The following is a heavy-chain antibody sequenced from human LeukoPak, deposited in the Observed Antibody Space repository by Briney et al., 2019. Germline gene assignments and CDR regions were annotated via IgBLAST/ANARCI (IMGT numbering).Heavy chain of an antibody. V-gene: IGHV3-30*04. CDR3: ARDGGIAVAGTEWYYYYMDV. Sequence: GGSLRLSCAASGFTIGYYAMHWVRQAPGKGLEWLAVISYDGTHKYYADSVKGRFTTSRDNSKNTLYLQVSSLRAEDMAVYYCARDGGIAVAGTEWYYYYMDVWGKGTTVTVSS. J-gene: IGHJ6*03. D-gene: IGHD6-19*01. CDR1: GFTIGYYA. CDR2: ISYDGTHK.